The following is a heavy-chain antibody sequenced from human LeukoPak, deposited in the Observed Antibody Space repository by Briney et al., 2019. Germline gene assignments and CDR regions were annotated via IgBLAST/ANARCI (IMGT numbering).Heavy chain of an antibody. Sequence: ASVKVSCKASGGTLSNYAISWLRQATGQGLEWMGWMNPNSGNTGYAQKFQGRVTMTRNTSISTAYMELSSLRSEDTAVYYCARARRGIVPRYNWFDPWGQGTLVTVSS. J-gene: IGHJ5*02. CDR2: MNPNSGNT. V-gene: IGHV1-8*01. CDR1: GGTLSNYA. D-gene: IGHD2-2*01. CDR3: ARARRGIVPRYNWFDP.